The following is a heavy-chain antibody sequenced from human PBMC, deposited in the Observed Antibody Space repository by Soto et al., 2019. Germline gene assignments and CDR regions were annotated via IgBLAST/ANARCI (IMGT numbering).Heavy chain of an antibody. J-gene: IGHJ4*02. D-gene: IGHD5-18*01. V-gene: IGHV3-11*01. Sequence: PGGPLRLSCTTSGFTMNAFYMSWARQAPGKGLEWVSYISSDSKTVYYADFVKGRFTISRDNAQNSLYLQMNSLSAGDTAVYYCVRDRAKEWIRLWGQGT. CDR1: GFTMNAFY. CDR2: ISSDSKTV. CDR3: VRDRAKEWIRL.